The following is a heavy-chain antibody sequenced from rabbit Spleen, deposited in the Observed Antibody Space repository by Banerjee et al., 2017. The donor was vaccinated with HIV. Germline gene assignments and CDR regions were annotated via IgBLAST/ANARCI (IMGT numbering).Heavy chain of an antibody. J-gene: IGHJ5*01. CDR2: IYTGSGNT. V-gene: IGHV1S45*01. CDR3: ARDFIAGGDGYDCLDL. CDR1: GFDFSNYG. D-gene: IGHD2-1*01. Sequence: QEQLVESGGGLVQPGGSLKLSCKASGFDFSNYGVSWVRQAPGKGLEWIACIYTGSGNTYYANWAKGRFTISKTSSTTVTLQMTSLTAADTATYFCARDFIAGGDGYDCLDLWGQGTLVTVS.